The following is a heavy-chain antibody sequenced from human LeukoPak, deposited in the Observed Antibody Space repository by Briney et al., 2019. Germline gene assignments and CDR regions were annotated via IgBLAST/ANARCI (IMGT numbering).Heavy chain of an antibody. CDR2: IRYDGRNK. D-gene: IGHD1-26*01. V-gene: IGHV3-30*02. J-gene: IGHJ4*02. CDR1: GFIFSSYG. Sequence: PGGSLRLSCAASGFIFSSYGMHWVRQAPGKGLEWVAFIRYDGRNKYYADSVKGRFTISIDNSKNTLYLQMNSLRGEDTAVYYCAKDSLRERIVGSTTRGVNDYWGQGTLVTVSS. CDR3: AKDSLRERIVGSTTRGVNDY.